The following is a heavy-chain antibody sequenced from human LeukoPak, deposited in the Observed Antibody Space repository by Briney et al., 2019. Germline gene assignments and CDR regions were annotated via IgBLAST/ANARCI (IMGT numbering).Heavy chain of an antibody. V-gene: IGHV1-18*01. D-gene: IGHD3-9*01. CDR1: GYTFTSYG. J-gene: IGHJ4*02. CDR2: ISAYNGNT. CDR3: ARVEALRYFDWLGD. Sequence: WASVKVSCKASGYTFTSYGISWVRQAPGQGLEWMGWISAYNGNTNYAQKLQGRVTMTTDTSTSTAYMELRSLRSDDTAVYYCARVEALRYFDWLGDWGQGTLVTASS.